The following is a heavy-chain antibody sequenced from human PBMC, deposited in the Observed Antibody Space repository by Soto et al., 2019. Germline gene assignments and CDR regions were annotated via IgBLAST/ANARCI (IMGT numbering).Heavy chain of an antibody. Sequence: GASVKVSCKASGXTFTSYGISWVRQAPGQGLEWMGWISAYNGNTNYAQKLQGRVTMTTDTSTSTAYMELRSLRSDDTAVYYCARALGCSSTSCYAGVDYWGQGTLVTVSS. CDR2: ISAYNGNT. CDR1: GXTFTSYG. CDR3: ARALGCSSTSCYAGVDY. V-gene: IGHV1-18*01. J-gene: IGHJ4*02. D-gene: IGHD2-2*01.